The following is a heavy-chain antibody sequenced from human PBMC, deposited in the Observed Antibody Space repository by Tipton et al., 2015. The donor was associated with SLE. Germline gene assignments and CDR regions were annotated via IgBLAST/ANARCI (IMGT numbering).Heavy chain of an antibody. CDR1: GGSISTDDFY. CDR2: IYYSGST. V-gene: IGHV4-31*03. J-gene: IGHJ4*02. CDR3: ARDERVRGVLGY. D-gene: IGHD3-10*01. Sequence: TLSLTCTVSGGSISTDDFYWSWIRQNPERGLEWIGYIYYSGSTYYNPSLKSRVTISVDTSKNQFSLKLSSVTAADTAVYYCARDERVRGVLGYWGQGTLVTVSS.